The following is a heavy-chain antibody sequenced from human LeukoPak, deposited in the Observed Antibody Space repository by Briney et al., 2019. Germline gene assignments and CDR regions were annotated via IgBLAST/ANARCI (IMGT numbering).Heavy chain of an antibody. Sequence: ASVKDSCKASGYTFTGYYMHWVRQAPGQGLEWMGWINPNTGGTNYVQKFQGRVTMTRDTSINTAYMELSRLRSDGTAVYYCARGGAGSGYGFDDWGQGTLVTASS. CDR2: INPNTGGT. CDR1: GYTFTGYY. CDR3: ARGGAGSGYGFDD. J-gene: IGHJ4*02. V-gene: IGHV1-2*02. D-gene: IGHD5-12*01.